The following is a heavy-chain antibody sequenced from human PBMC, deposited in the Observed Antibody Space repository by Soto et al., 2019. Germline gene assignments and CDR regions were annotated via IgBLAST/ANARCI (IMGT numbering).Heavy chain of an antibody. Sequence: ASVKVSCKASGYTFTSYVISWVRQAPGQGLEWMGWISAYNGNTNYAQKLQGRVTMTTDTSTSTAYMELRSLRSDDTAVYYCARDTGKSKYYTVTAFDIWGQGTMVNVSS. CDR1: GYTFTSYV. CDR3: ARDTGKSKYYTVTAFDI. CDR2: ISAYNGNT. D-gene: IGHD4-17*01. V-gene: IGHV1-18*01. J-gene: IGHJ3*02.